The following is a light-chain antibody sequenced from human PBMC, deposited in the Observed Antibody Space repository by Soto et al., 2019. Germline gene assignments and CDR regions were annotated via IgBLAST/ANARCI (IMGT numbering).Light chain of an antibody. CDR2: GAS. CDR3: QKYDSALGT. Sequence: EIVMTQSPATLSVSPGERATLSCRASQSLSTNLAWYQQKPGQAPRLLIYGASTRATGIPARFSGSGSGTEFTLTISSLQSEDFAVYYCQKYDSALGTFGQGTKVEIK. J-gene: IGKJ1*01. V-gene: IGKV3-15*01. CDR1: QSLSTN.